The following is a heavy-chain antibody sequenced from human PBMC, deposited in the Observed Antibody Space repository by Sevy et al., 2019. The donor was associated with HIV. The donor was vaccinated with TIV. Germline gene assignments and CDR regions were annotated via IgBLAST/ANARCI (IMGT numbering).Heavy chain of an antibody. CDR3: AKDWAGGYVWGSSLNYFDY. CDR2: ISWNSGSI. D-gene: IGHD3-16*01. V-gene: IGHV3-9*01. CDR1: GFTFDDYA. J-gene: IGHJ4*02. Sequence: GGSLRLSCAASGFTFDDYAMHWVRQAPGKGLEWVSGISWNSGSIGYADSVKGRFTISRDNAKNSLYLQMNMLRAEDTALYCGAKDWAGGYVWGSSLNYFDYWGQGTLVTVSS.